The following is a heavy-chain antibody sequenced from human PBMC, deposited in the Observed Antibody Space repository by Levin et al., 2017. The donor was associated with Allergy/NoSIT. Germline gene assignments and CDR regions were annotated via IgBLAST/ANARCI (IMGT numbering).Heavy chain of an antibody. J-gene: IGHJ6*03. CDR2: IYYSGST. Sequence: SETLSLTCTVSGGSISSYYWSWIRQPPGKGLEWIGYIYYSGSTNYNPSLKSRVTISVDTSKNQFSLKLSSVTAADTAVYYCARQRGYYDYVWGSYRAYYYYYMDVWGKGTTVTVSS. D-gene: IGHD3-16*02. V-gene: IGHV4-59*01. CDR3: ARQRGYYDYVWGSYRAYYYYYMDV. CDR1: GGSISSYY.